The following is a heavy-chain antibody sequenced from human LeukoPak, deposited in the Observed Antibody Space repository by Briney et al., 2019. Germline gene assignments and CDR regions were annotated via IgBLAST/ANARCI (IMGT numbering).Heavy chain of an antibody. CDR3: ARSRYRGYDWGGRWFDP. V-gene: IGHV3-48*03. Sequence: TGGSVRLSCAASGFTFSSYEMNWVRQAPGKGLEWVSYISSSGSTIYYADSVKGRFTISRDSAKNSLYLQMNSLRAEDTAVYYCARSRYRGYDWGGRWFDPWGQGTLVTVSS. J-gene: IGHJ5*02. CDR2: ISSSGSTI. D-gene: IGHD5-12*01. CDR1: GFTFSSYE.